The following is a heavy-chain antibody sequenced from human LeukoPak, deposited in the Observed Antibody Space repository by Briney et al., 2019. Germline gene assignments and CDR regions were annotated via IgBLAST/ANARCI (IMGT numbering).Heavy chain of an antibody. Sequence: GGSLRLSCAASGFTFNNYAMTWVRQAPGKGLEWVSVVSGSGDNTNYADSVKGRFTISRDNSKNTLFLQMNSLRTEDTAVYYCAKDQFQYTSSSRQVDYWGQGTLVTVSS. D-gene: IGHD6-6*01. V-gene: IGHV3-23*01. J-gene: IGHJ4*02. CDR2: VSGSGDNT. CDR1: GFTFNNYA. CDR3: AKDQFQYTSSSRQVDY.